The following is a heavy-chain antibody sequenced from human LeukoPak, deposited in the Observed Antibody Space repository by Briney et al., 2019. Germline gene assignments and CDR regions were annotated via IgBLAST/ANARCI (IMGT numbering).Heavy chain of an antibody. Sequence: PGGSLRLSCVASGFTFKTYAMSWVRQAPGKGLEWVSGIRSNGDSTYYAESVKGRFTISRDNSKNTVYLQMNSLRADDTAVYFCAKEVRESAWFYFDYWGQGALVTVTS. D-gene: IGHD3-10*01. CDR3: AKEVRESAWFYFDY. CDR1: GFTFKTYA. J-gene: IGHJ4*02. V-gene: IGHV3-23*01. CDR2: IRSNGDST.